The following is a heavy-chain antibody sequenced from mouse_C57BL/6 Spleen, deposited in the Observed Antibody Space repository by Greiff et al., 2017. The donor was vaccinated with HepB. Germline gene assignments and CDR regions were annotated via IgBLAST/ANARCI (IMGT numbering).Heavy chain of an antibody. J-gene: IGHJ3*01. CDR3: ARPGSRAWFAY. D-gene: IGHD1-1*01. Sequence: EVKLVESGGDLVKPGGSLKLSCAASGFTFSSYGMSWVRQTTDKRLEWVATISSGGSYTYYPDSVKGRFTISRDNAKNTLYLQMSSLKSEDTAMYYCARPGSRAWFAYWGQGTLVTVSA. CDR2: ISSGGSYT. V-gene: IGHV5-6*02. CDR1: GFTFSSYG.